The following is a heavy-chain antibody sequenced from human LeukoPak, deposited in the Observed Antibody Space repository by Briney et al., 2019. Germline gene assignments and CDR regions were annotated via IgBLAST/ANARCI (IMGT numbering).Heavy chain of an antibody. D-gene: IGHD1-26*01. J-gene: IGHJ3*02. CDR1: GGTFSSYA. Sequence: SVKVSCKASGGTFSSYAISWVRQAPGQGLEWMGRIIPILGIANYAQKFQGRVTITADKSTSTAYMELSSLRSEDTAVYYCARGASGTLYDAFDIWGQGTMVTVSS. V-gene: IGHV1-69*04. CDR3: ARGASGTLYDAFDI. CDR2: IIPILGIA.